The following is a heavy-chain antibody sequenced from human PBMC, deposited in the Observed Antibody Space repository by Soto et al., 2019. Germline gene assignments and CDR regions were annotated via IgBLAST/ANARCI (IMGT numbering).Heavy chain of an antibody. V-gene: IGHV3-11*06. D-gene: IGHD2-2*01. CDR3: ARDRYCSTKSCPPAGGLDV. CDR1: GFTFSDYY. J-gene: IGHJ6*02. CDR2: ISSRSSYT. Sequence: GGSLRLSCAASGFTFSDYYMSWIRQAPGKGLEWISYISSRSSYTNYADSVKGRFTISRDNAKNSLYLQMNSLRVEDTAVYYCARDRYCSTKSCPPAGGLDVWGQGNTVTVSS.